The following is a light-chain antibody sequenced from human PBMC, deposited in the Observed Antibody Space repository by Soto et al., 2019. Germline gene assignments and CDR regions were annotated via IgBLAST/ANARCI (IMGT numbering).Light chain of an antibody. V-gene: IGKV1-6*01. CDR3: LQDYNYPWA. Sequence: IQMTQSPSTLSASVGGRVTITCRASQTISSWLAWYQQKPGKAPKLLIYGASTLQSGVPSRFSGSGSGTDFTLTISSLQPEDFATYYCLQDYNYPWAFGQGTKVDIK. J-gene: IGKJ1*01. CDR1: QTISSW. CDR2: GAS.